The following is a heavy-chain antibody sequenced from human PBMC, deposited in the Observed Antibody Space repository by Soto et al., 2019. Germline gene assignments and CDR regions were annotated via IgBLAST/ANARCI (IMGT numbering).Heavy chain of an antibody. J-gene: IGHJ5*02. CDR3: ATGRSEVVPGAMDT. Sequence: SETLSLTCTVSGDSFSNYYCNWVRKSAGKGLEWIGRIYPTGSTTYNPSLKGRLTMSVDTSKNQFSLRLTSMTAADTAVYYCATGRSEVVPGAMDTWGQGTRVTVSS. V-gene: IGHV4-4*07. CDR1: GDSFSNYY. D-gene: IGHD2-2*01. CDR2: IYPTGST.